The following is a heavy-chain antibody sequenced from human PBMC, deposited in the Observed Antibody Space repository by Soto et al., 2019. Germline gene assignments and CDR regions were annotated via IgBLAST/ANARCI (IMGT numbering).Heavy chain of an antibody. CDR2: ISAYNGNT. CDR1: GYTFTSYG. CDR3: ARMTYHITYYYDSSGTSGAFDI. Sequence: ASVKVSCKASGYTFTSYGISWVRQAPGQGLEWMGWISAYNGNTNYAQKLQGRVTMTTDTSTSTAYMELRSLRSDDTAVYYCARMTYHITYYYDSSGTSGAFDIWGQGTMVTVSS. J-gene: IGHJ3*02. D-gene: IGHD3-22*01. V-gene: IGHV1-18*01.